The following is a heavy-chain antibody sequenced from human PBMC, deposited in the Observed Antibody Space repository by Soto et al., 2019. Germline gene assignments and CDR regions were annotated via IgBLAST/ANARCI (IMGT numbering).Heavy chain of an antibody. J-gene: IGHJ6*02. CDR1: GGSISSGGYY. V-gene: IGHV4-31*03. CDR2: IYYSGST. Sequence: SETLSLTCTVSGGSISSGGYYWSWIRQHPGKGLEWIGYIYYSGSTYYNPSLKSRVTISVDTSKNQFSLKLSSVTAADTAVYYCARGTGYYSNLGYYYYGMDVWGQGTTVTVSS. CDR3: ARGTGYYSNLGYYYYGMDV. D-gene: IGHD4-4*01.